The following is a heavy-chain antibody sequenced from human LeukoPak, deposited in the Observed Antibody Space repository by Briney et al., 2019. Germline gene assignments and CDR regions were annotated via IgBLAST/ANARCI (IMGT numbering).Heavy chain of an antibody. Sequence: GGSLRLSCAASGFIFTTSAMTWVRQAPGRGLEWVSAIGGGGGSTYYGDSVKGRFTVSRDNSKNTVYLQMNSLRAEDTALYYCATSGGYWGQGTLVTVSS. CDR3: ATSGGY. D-gene: IGHD3-16*01. CDR1: GFIFTTSA. V-gene: IGHV3-23*01. J-gene: IGHJ4*02. CDR2: IGGGGGST.